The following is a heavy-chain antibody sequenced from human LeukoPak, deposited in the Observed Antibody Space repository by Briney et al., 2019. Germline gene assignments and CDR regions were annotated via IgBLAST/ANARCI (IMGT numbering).Heavy chain of an antibody. J-gene: IGHJ4*02. CDR2: LRPASGSS. CDR3: ARGPPESTTSDY. Sequence: ASVTVSCKASVYIFTRYDISWVRQAAGQGREWIGWLRPASGSSGYAQKFQGRVTMTRSTSTRTAYMELRSLTSEDTAVYYCARGPPESTTSDYWGQGTLVTVSS. D-gene: IGHD2-2*01. V-gene: IGHV1-8*01. CDR1: VYIFTRYD.